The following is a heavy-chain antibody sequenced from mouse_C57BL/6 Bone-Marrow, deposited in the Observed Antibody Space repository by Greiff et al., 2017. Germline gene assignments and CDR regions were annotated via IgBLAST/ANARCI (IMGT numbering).Heavy chain of an antibody. CDR1: GFNIKDDY. CDR2: IGPENGDT. CDR3: TTRGDGSRSFAY. V-gene: IGHV14-4*01. J-gene: IGHJ3*01. D-gene: IGHD1-1*01. Sequence: EVQLQQSGAELVRPGASVTLSCTASGFNIKDDYMHWVKQSPEQGLEWIGWIGPENGDTEYASKFQGKGTITADTSSNTAYLQLSSLTSEDTAVYYCTTRGDGSRSFAYWGQGTLVTVSA.